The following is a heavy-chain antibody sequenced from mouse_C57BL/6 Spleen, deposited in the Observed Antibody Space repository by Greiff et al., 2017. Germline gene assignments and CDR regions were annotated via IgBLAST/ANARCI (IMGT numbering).Heavy chain of an antibody. J-gene: IGHJ1*03. Sequence: QVQLQQPGAELVMPGASVKLSCKASGYTFTSYWMHWVKQRPGQGLEWIGEIDPSDSYTNYNQKFKGKSTLTVDKSSSTAYMQLSSLTSEDSAVYYCARSDYYGSSYKYFDVWGTGTTVTVSS. D-gene: IGHD1-1*01. CDR2: IDPSDSYT. CDR3: ARSDYYGSSYKYFDV. CDR1: GYTFTSYW. V-gene: IGHV1-69*01.